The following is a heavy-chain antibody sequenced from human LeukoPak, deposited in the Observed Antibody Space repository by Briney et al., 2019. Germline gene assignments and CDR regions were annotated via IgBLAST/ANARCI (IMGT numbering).Heavy chain of an antibody. D-gene: IGHD3-10*01. V-gene: IGHV3-23*01. CDR3: VRGLTGYYFDY. CDR1: GIILSNYG. Sequence: PGGSLRLSCAVSGIILSNYGMSWVRQAPGKGLEWVAGISDSGGRTNYADSVKGRFTISRDNSKNTLYLQMNSLRAEDTAVYYCVRGLTGYYFDYWGQGTLVIVSS. CDR2: ISDSGGRT. J-gene: IGHJ4*02.